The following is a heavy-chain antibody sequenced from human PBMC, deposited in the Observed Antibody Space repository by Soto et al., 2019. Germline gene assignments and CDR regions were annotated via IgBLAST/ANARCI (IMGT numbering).Heavy chain of an antibody. D-gene: IGHD3-10*01. Sequence: QVQLVQSGTEVKKPGASVKVSCKASGYTFTTHYMHWVRQAPGQGLEWMGIINPSGGRTTYALKFQGRVTMNSETSTNTVYVELTSLRSDDTAIYFCARAGENYGSGTFSPPLRYYFNSWGQGTLVTVSS. J-gene: IGHJ4*02. CDR2: INPSGGRT. CDR3: ARAGENYGSGTFSPPLRYYFNS. CDR1: GYTFTTHY. V-gene: IGHV1-46*01.